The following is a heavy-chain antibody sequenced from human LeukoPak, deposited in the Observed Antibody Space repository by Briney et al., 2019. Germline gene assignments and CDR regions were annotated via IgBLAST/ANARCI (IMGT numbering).Heavy chain of an antibody. CDR3: ARLGGFTVVRGVIYYFDY. J-gene: IGHJ4*02. V-gene: IGHV4-34*01. CDR2: INHSGIT. Sequence: PSETLSLTCAVYGRSFSGYYWTWIRQTPGKGLEWIGEINHSGITDYNPSLRSRVTISVDTSKNQFSLKLSSVTAADTAVYYCARLGGFTVVRGVIYYFDYWGQGTLVTVSS. D-gene: IGHD3-10*01. CDR1: GRSFSGYY.